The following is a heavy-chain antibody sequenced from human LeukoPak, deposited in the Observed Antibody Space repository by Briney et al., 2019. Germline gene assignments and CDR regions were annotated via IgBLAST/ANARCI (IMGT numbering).Heavy chain of an antibody. V-gene: IGHV4-39*02. D-gene: IGHD3-9*01. CDR3: ARLPTGFPNWFDP. CDR1: GGSFSGIVSS. Sequence: PSETLSLTCTVFGGSFSGIVSSWGWIRQPPGKGLEWIGSILYTGNTEYNPSLRSRVSISVDTSKNHFSLNLSSVTAADTAVYYCARLPTGFPNWFDPWGQGILVTVSS. J-gene: IGHJ5*02. CDR2: ILYTGNT.